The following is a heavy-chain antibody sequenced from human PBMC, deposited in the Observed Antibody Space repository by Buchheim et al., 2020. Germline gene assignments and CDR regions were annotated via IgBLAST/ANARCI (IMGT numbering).Heavy chain of an antibody. J-gene: IGHJ4*02. Sequence: QVQLVESGGGVVQPGRSLRLSCAASGFTFSSYGMHWVRQAPGKGLEWVAVIWYDGSNKYYADSVKGRFTISRDNSKNTLYLQMNSRRAEDTAVYYCAREGDSSGYHVFFDYWGQGTL. CDR1: GFTFSSYG. CDR2: IWYDGSNK. CDR3: AREGDSSGYHVFFDY. V-gene: IGHV3-33*01. D-gene: IGHD3-22*01.